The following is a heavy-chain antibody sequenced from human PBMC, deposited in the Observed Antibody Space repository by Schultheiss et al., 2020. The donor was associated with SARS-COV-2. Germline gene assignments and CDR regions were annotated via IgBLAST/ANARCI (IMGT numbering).Heavy chain of an antibody. CDR2: IKQDGSEK. D-gene: IGHD3-3*01. J-gene: IGHJ4*02. CDR3: ARDTGRITIFGVVWGGFDY. CDR1: GFTFSSYW. V-gene: IGHV3-7*01. Sequence: GESLKISCAASGFTFSSYWMSWVRQAPGKGLEWVANIKQDGSEKYYVDSVKGRFTISRDNAKNSLYLQMNSLRAEDTAVYYCARDTGRITIFGVVWGGFDYWGQGTLVTVSS.